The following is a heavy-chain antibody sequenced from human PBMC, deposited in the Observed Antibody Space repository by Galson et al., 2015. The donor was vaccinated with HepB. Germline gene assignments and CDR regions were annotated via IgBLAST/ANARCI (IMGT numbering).Heavy chain of an antibody. CDR1: GFTFSSYA. J-gene: IGHJ4*02. D-gene: IGHD2-2*01. CDR2: ISDSGGST. Sequence: SLRLSCAASGFTFSSYAMSWVRQAPGKGLEWVSSISDSGGSTYYADSVKGHFTISRDSSENTLYLQMNSLRAEDTAAYYCAKLSCSGTNCYRFDYWGQGTLVTVSS. CDR3: AKLSCSGTNCYRFDY. V-gene: IGHV3-23*01.